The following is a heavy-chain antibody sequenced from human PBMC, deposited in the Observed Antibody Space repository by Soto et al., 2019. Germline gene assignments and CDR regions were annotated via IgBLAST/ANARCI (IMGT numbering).Heavy chain of an antibody. Sequence: PGGSLRLSCAASGFTFSSYAMSWVRQAPGKGLEWVSAISGSGGSTYYADSVKGRFTISRDNSKNTLYLQMNSLRAEDTAVYYCAKAPDRYSSSSSFLDYWGQGTLVTVSS. CDR1: GFTFSSYA. V-gene: IGHV3-23*01. D-gene: IGHD6-6*01. J-gene: IGHJ4*02. CDR2: ISGSGGST. CDR3: AKAPDRYSSSSSFLDY.